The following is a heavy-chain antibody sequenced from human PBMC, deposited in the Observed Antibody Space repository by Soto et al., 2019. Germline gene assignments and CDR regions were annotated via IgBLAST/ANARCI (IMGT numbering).Heavy chain of an antibody. CDR1: GFTVSSNY. Sequence: GGSLRLSCAASGFTVSSNYMSWVRQAPGKGLEWVSVIYSGGSTYYADSVKGIFTISRDNSKNTLYLQMNSLRAEDTAVYYCARVGYGDYSYYYYYYMDVWGKGTTVTVSS. CDR3: ARVGYGDYSYYYYYYMDV. V-gene: IGHV3-66*01. CDR2: IYSGGST. J-gene: IGHJ6*03. D-gene: IGHD4-17*01.